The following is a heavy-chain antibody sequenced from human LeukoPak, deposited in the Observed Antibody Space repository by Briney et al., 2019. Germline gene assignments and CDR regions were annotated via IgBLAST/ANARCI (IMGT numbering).Heavy chain of an antibody. D-gene: IGHD1-26*01. CDR1: GFTFSSYN. Sequence: GGSLRLSCAASGFTFSSYNMHWVRQATGKGLEWVSAIGTAGDTYYPGSVKGRFTISRENAKNSLYLQMNSLRAGDTAVYYCARGRRSGSYRGSFDYWGQGTLVTVSS. V-gene: IGHV3-13*01. CDR3: ARGRRSGSYRGSFDY. CDR2: IGTAGDT. J-gene: IGHJ4*02.